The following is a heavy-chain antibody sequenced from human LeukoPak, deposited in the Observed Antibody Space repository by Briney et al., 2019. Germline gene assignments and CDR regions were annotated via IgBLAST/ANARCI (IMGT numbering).Heavy chain of an antibody. Sequence: GASVKVSCKASGYTFNSYYMHWVRQAPGQGLEWMGIIDPSGGSTSYAQKFQGRVTMTRDMSTSTVYMELSSLRSEDTAVYYCARSLRVYYYYYYMDVWGKGTTVTVSS. J-gene: IGHJ6*03. D-gene: IGHD2-15*01. CDR2: IDPSGGST. V-gene: IGHV1-46*02. CDR1: GYTFNSYY. CDR3: ARSLRVYYYYYYMDV.